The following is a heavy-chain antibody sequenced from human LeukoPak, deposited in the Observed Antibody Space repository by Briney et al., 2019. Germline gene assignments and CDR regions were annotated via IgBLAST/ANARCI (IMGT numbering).Heavy chain of an antibody. D-gene: IGHD4-17*01. CDR3: VRDYGARGH. Sequence: ASVKVSCKASGGTFSSYAISWVRQAPGQGLEWMGGIIPIFGTANYEQKFQGRVTITADKSTSTAYMELSSLRSEDTAVYYCVRDYGARGHWGQGTLVTVSS. V-gene: IGHV1-69*06. J-gene: IGHJ4*02. CDR2: IIPIFGTA. CDR1: GGTFSSYA.